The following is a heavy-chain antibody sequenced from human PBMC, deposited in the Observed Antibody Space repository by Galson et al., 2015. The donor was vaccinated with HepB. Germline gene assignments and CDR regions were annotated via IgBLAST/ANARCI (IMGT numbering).Heavy chain of an antibody. CDR1: GYTFTSYT. CDR2: IIPILGIA. Sequence: SVKVSCKASGYTFTSYTISWVRQAPGQGLEWMGRIIPILGIANYAQKFQGRVTITADKSTSTAYMELGSLRSEDTAVYYCASSYYYDSSGYTAEFDYWGQGTLVTVSS. J-gene: IGHJ4*02. V-gene: IGHV1-69*02. D-gene: IGHD3-22*01. CDR3: ASSYYYDSSGYTAEFDY.